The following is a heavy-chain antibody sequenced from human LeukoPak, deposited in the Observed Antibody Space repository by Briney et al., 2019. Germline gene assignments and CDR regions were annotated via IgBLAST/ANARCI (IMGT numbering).Heavy chain of an antibody. CDR3: TKDYSSGWNIDY. CDR2: IRYDGSNK. Sequence: PGGSLRLSCAASGFTFSSYGMHWVRQAPGKGLEWVAFIRYDGSNKYYADSVKGRFTISRDNSKNTLHLQMNSLRAEDTAVYYCTKDYSSGWNIDYWGQGTLVTVSS. CDR1: GFTFSSYG. J-gene: IGHJ4*02. D-gene: IGHD6-19*01. V-gene: IGHV3-30*02.